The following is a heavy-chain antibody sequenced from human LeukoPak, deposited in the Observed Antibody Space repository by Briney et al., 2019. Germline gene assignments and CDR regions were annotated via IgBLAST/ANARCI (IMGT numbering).Heavy chain of an antibody. D-gene: IGHD1-14*01. V-gene: IGHV4-34*01. CDR2: INHSGST. Sequence: AETLSLTCAVYGGSFSGYYWSWIRQPPGKGLEWIGEINHSGSTNYNPSLRSRVTISVDTSKNQFSLKLSSVTAADTAVYYCATALKSEPQLSSINSFDPWGQGTLVTVSS. CDR3: ATALKSEPQLSSINSFDP. J-gene: IGHJ5*02. CDR1: GGSFSGYY.